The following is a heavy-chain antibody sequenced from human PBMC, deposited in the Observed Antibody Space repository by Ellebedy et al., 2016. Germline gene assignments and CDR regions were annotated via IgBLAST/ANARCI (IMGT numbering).Heavy chain of an antibody. CDR1: GYTFTSYG. Sequence: ASVKVSCKASGYTFTSYGISWVRQAPGQGLEWMGWISAYNGNTNYAQKLQGRVTMTTDTSTSTAYMELRSLRSDDTAVYYCARFVHDILTGGDYDAFDIWGQGTMVTVSS. D-gene: IGHD3-9*01. CDR2: ISAYNGNT. J-gene: IGHJ3*02. V-gene: IGHV1-18*01. CDR3: ARFVHDILTGGDYDAFDI.